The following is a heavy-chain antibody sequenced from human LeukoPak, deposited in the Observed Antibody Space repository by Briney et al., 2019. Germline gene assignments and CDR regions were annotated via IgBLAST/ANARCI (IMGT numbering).Heavy chain of an antibody. D-gene: IGHD3-22*01. Sequence: PSETLSLTCAVYGGSFSGYYWSWIRQPPGKGLEWIGEINHSGSTNYNPSLKSRVTISVDTSKNQFSLKLSSVTAADTAVYYCARGGEYYYDSSGYYLTPPFDYWGQGTLVTVSS. CDR1: GGSFSGYY. CDR2: INHSGST. V-gene: IGHV4-34*01. J-gene: IGHJ4*02. CDR3: ARGGEYYYDSSGYYLTPPFDY.